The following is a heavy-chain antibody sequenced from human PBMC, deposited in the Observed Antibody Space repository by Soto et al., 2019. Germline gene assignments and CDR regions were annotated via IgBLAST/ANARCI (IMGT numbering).Heavy chain of an antibody. D-gene: IGHD5-12*01. CDR1: SGSITSSNW. Sequence: QVRLQESGPGLVKPSGTLSLTCAVSSGSITSSNWWSWVRQPPGKGLEWIGEVSHSGSTNYIPSLKSRVTISVDKSSNQFSLRLSSVTAADTAVYYCARNRYGGYDFDYWGQGTLVTVSS. CDR3: ARNRYGGYDFDY. CDR2: VSHSGST. V-gene: IGHV4-4*02. J-gene: IGHJ4*02.